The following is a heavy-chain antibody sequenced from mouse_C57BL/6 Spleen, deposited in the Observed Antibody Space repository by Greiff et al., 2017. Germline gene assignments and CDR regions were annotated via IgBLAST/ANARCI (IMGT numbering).Heavy chain of an antibody. D-gene: IGHD1-1*01. CDR3: ARDNYGSSPWYFDV. Sequence: EVQLQESEGGLVQPGSSMKLSCTASGFTFSDYYMAWVRQVPEKGLEWVANINYDGSSTYYLDSLKSRFIISRDNAKNILYLQMSSLKSEDTATYYCARDNYGSSPWYFDVWGTGTTVTVSS. CDR2: INYDGSST. J-gene: IGHJ1*03. V-gene: IGHV5-16*01. CDR1: GFTFSDYY.